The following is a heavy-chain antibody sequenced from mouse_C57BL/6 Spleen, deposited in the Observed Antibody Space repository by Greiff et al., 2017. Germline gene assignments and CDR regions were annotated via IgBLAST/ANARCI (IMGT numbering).Heavy chain of an antibody. J-gene: IGHJ2*01. CDR2: IDPSDSYT. Sequence: QVQLQQPGAELVRPGTSVKLSCKASGYTFTSYWMHWVQQRPGQGLEWIGVIDPSDSYTNYNQQFKGKATLTVDTSSSTAYMQLSSLTSEDSAVYYCARRQTSIYYDYDSDYWGQGTTLTVSS. CDR1: GYTFTSYW. V-gene: IGHV1-59*01. D-gene: IGHD2-4*01. CDR3: ARRQTSIYYDYDSDY.